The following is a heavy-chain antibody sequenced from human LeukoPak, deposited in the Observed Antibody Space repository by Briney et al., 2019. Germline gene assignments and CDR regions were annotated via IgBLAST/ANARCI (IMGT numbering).Heavy chain of an antibody. V-gene: IGHV4-39*07. CDR3: ARLYYDILTGYLEGAFDI. J-gene: IGHJ3*02. Sequence: PSETLSLTCTVSGGSISSSSYYWGWIRQPPGKGLEWIGSIYYSGSTYYNPSLKSRVTISVDTSKNQFSLKLSSVTAADTAVYYCARLYYDILTGYLEGAFDIWGQGTMVTVSS. CDR1: GGSISSSSYY. CDR2: IYYSGST. D-gene: IGHD3-9*01.